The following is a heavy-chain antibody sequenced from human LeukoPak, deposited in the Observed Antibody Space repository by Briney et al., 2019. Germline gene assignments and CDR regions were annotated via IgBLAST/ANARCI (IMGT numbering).Heavy chain of an antibody. J-gene: IGHJ4*02. CDR2: ISGSGSST. D-gene: IGHD4-17*01. CDR3: ARETPTDCGDYQPFDY. V-gene: IGHV3-23*01. Sequence: GGSLRLSCAASGFTFSSYAMSWVRQAPGRGLEWVSAISGSGSSTYYADSVKGRFTISRDNSKNTLYLQMKSLRAEDMAVYYCARETPTDCGDYQPFDYWGQGTLVTVSS. CDR1: GFTFSSYA.